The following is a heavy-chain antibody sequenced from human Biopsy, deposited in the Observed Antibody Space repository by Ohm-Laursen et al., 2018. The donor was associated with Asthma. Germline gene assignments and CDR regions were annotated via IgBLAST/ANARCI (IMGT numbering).Heavy chain of an antibody. CDR1: YGSITSGGYY. Sequence: SQTLSLTCTVSYGSITSGGYYWTWIRQHPGRALEWIGFTYSSGSTYYNPSLKSRVSISIDTSKNQFSLKLSSVTAADTAVYYCARAQDYYDSRGYYRSFDYWGQGTLVTVSP. D-gene: IGHD3-22*01. CDR3: ARAQDYYDSRGYYRSFDY. V-gene: IGHV4-31*03. J-gene: IGHJ4*02. CDR2: TYSSGST.